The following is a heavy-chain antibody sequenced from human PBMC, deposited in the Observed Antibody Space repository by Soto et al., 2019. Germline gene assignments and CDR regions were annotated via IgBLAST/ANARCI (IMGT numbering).Heavy chain of an antibody. J-gene: IGHJ4*02. CDR2: INPSGGST. Sequence: ASVKVSCKASGYTFSTYYMHWVRQAPGQGYEWMGIINPSGGSTTYAQKFQGRVTMTRDTSTTTVYMELSSLKSEDTAVYYCARYDYNGYYFNYWGQGQWSPSPQ. CDR3: ARYDYNGYYFNY. CDR1: GYTFSTYY. D-gene: IGHD4-4*01. V-gene: IGHV1-46*01.